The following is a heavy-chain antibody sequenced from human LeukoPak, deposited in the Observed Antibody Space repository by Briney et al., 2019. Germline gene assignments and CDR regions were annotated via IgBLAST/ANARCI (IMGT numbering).Heavy chain of an antibody. V-gene: IGHV3-30*18. CDR1: GFTFTNYG. D-gene: IGHD4-17*01. CDR3: AKDGDYRFDY. CDR2: ISYDGSIK. Sequence: GGSLRLSCAASGFTFTNYGMHWVRQAPGKGLEWVAVISYDGSIKYYADSVKGRFTISRDNSKNTLYLQMNSLRAEDTAVYYCAKDGDYRFDYWGQGTLVTVSS. J-gene: IGHJ4*02.